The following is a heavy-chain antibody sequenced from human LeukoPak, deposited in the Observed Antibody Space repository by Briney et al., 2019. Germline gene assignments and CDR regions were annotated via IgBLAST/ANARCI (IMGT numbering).Heavy chain of an antibody. CDR2: IIPIFCTV. CDR3: ARCVWFGDHDAFDI. D-gene: IGHD3-10*01. V-gene: IGHV1-69*05. CDR1: EGTFSRYA. J-gene: IGHJ3*02. Sequence: SVKVSCKASEGTFSRYAISWVGQAPGQGLEWMGGIIPIFCTVYYEQKFQGRVIITTDESKGPADMELSRLRSEDTAVYYCARCVWFGDHDAFDIWGQGTMVPVSS.